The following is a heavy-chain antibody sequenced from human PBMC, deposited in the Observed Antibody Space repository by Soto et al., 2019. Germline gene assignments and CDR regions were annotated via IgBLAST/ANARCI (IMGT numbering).Heavy chain of an antibody. CDR3: AKFFFIVIASTENYTLYS. V-gene: IGHV3-23*01. J-gene: IGHJ5*01. Sequence: GRTRTDSWIASEVTSRTEASSSFPDSPGKEMKWVSAISGSGGSTYYADSVKGRFTISRDNSKNTLYLQMNSLRAEDTVVYFCAKFFFIVIASTENYTLYS. CDR2: ISGSGGST. CDR1: EVTSRTEA. D-gene: IGHD3-16*02.